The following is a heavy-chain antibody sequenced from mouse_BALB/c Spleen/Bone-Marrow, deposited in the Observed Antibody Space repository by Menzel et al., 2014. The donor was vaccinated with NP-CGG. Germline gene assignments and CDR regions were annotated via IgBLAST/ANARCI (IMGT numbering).Heavy chain of an antibody. J-gene: IGHJ3*01. V-gene: IGHV1-67*01. CDR3: ASAICYGNYEGFAY. D-gene: IGHD2-1*01. Sequence: QAQLQQSGPELVRPGVSVKIPCKGSGYTFTDYAMHWVKQSHAKSLEWIGVISTYSGNTNYNQKFKDKATMTVDKSSSTAYMELTRLTSEDSAIYYCASAICYGNYEGFAYWGQGTLVTVSA. CDR1: GYTFTDYA. CDR2: ISTYSGNT.